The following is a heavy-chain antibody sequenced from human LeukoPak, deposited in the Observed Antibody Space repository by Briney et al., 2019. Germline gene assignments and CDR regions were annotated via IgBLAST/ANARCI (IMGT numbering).Heavy chain of an antibody. CDR2: IHYSGLT. CDR3: ARDPPEDEWNSLDS. CDR1: GGSVNVYY. V-gene: IGHV4-59*02. Sequence: SETLSLTCTLSGGSVNVYYWNWIRQAPRKGLEWIWFIHYSGLTVYSPSLQSRVSMSVDTSRNQFSLDLSSVTAADTALYYCARDPPEDEWNSLDSWGQGILVTVSS. J-gene: IGHJ4*02. D-gene: IGHD1-7*01.